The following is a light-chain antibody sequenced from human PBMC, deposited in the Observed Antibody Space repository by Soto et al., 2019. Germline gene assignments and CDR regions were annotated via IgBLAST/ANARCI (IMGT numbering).Light chain of an antibody. Sequence: QSALTQPRSVSWSPGQSVTISCTGTSSDVGGYNYVSWYQQHPGKAPKLMIYDVSKRPSGVPDRFSGSKSGNTASLTISGLQAEDEADYSCCSYAGSYTFDVVFGGGTKLTVL. J-gene: IGLJ2*01. CDR2: DVS. CDR1: SSDVGGYNY. V-gene: IGLV2-11*01. CDR3: CSYAGSYTFDVV.